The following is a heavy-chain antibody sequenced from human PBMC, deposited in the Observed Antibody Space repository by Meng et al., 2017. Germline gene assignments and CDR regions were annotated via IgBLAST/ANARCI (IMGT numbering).Heavy chain of an antibody. CDR1: GYTLSSDG. J-gene: IGHJ4*02. Sequence: QGKLVQSGAEVKKPGASGKVSCEASGYTLSSDGFSWVRQAPGQGLEWLGWINTYNGKTDYAQKFQGRITMTTDTFTSTAYMELRNLRSDDTAVYYCATRGNPYLNCWGQGTLVTVSS. CDR2: INTYNGKT. V-gene: IGHV1-18*01. CDR3: ATRGNPYLNC.